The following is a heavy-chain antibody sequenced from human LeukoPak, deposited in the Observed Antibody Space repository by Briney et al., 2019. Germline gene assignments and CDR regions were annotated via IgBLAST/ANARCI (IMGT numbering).Heavy chain of an antibody. CDR1: GGSISGSSYY. CDR3: ARSSSGWYARFDY. J-gene: IGHJ4*02. Sequence: PSETLSLTCTVSGGSISGSSYYWGWIRQPPGKGLEWIGSIYYSGSTYYNPSLKSRVTISVDTSKSQFSLKLSSVTAADTAVYYCARSSSGWYARFDYWGQGTLVTVSS. D-gene: IGHD6-19*01. CDR2: IYYSGST. V-gene: IGHV4-39*01.